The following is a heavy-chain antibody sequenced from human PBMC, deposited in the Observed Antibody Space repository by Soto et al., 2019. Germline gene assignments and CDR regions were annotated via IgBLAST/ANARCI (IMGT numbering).Heavy chain of an antibody. J-gene: IGHJ4*02. CDR1: GFTFSTFW. Sequence: EVQLVESGGGLVQPGGSLRLSCEASGFTFSTFWMHWVRQAPGKGLVWVSRINSDGSSTNYADSVQGRVTISRDNATYTLSLPLNSLRPDDTAVCFCARAFEYWGQGTLGTVSS. V-gene: IGHV3-74*01. CDR3: ARAFEY. CDR2: INSDGSST.